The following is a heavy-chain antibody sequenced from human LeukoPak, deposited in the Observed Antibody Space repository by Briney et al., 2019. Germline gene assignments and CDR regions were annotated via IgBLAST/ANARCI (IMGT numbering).Heavy chain of an antibody. J-gene: IGHJ2*01. D-gene: IGHD3-22*01. CDR1: GYTFITYG. V-gene: IGHV1-18*01. Sequence: APVRVSCKASGYTFITYGISWVRQAPGQGLEWMGWISAHNGNTKYAQKFQGRVTMTTDTSTSTAYMELRSLRSDDTAVYYCARDYYDSSGYYNQYWYFDLWGRGTLVTVSS. CDR3: ARDYYDSSGYYNQYWYFDL. CDR2: ISAHNGNT.